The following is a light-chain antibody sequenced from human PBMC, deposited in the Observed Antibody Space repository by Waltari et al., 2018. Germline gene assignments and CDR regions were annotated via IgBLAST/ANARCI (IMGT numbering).Light chain of an antibody. V-gene: IGLV2-23*01. J-gene: IGLJ2*01. CDR2: EGN. CDR1: NSNVGSYNL. Sequence: QSALTQPSPVSGSPGQSITISCTGFNSNVGSYNLVYWYQKHPGKAPKLLIDEGNRRTSGVPNRGSGSESENTAALTRAGLQAEDEADYYCCSNVGSSVFFGGGTKLTVL. CDR3: CSNVGSSVF.